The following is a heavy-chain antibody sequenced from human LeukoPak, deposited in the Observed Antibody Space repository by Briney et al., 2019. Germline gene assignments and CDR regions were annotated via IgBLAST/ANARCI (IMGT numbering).Heavy chain of an antibody. CDR1: GFTFSSYS. CDR3: ARLSSGWTKLDY. Sequence: GGSLRLSCAASGFTFSSYSMNWVRQAPGKGLEWVSSISSSSSYIYYADSVKGRFTISRDNAKNSLYLQMNSLRAEDTAVYYCARLSSGWTKLDYWGQGTLVTVSS. J-gene: IGHJ4*02. CDR2: ISSSSSYI. D-gene: IGHD6-19*01. V-gene: IGHV3-21*01.